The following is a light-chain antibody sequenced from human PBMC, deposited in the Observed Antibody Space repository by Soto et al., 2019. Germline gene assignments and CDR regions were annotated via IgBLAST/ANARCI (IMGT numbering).Light chain of an antibody. CDR1: QSIQTW. J-gene: IGKJ1*01. CDR2: RAS. CDR3: QQYKTYST. Sequence: DIKRAQSPSTLSASVGGRVTMACRASQSIQTWLAWFQQKPGKAPLLLIYRASNLESGVPSRFSGSGSGTEFTLTIGSLQPEDFATYYCQQYKTYSTFGQGTKVDI. V-gene: IGKV1-5*03.